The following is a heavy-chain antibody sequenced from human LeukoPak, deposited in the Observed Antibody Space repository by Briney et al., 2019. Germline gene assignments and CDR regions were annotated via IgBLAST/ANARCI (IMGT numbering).Heavy chain of an antibody. Sequence: SVKFSCKATGGTFSSYAISWVRQAPGQGLEWMGRIIPILGIANYAQKFQGRVTITADKSTSTAYMELSSLRSEDTAVYYCARGYYDSSGSYYFDYWGQGTLVTVSS. J-gene: IGHJ4*02. CDR1: GGTFSSYA. V-gene: IGHV1-69*04. CDR3: ARGYYDSSGSYYFDY. D-gene: IGHD3-22*01. CDR2: IIPILGIA.